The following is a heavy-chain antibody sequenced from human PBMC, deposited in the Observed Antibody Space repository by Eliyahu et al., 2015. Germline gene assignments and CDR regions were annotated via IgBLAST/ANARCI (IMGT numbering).Heavy chain of an antibody. Sequence: QVHLVESGGGVVQPGGTLRLPCVASGFPFNNYAMHWVRQAPGKGLEWLAVISFDGRDIYYADSLKGRITISRDNPKKTLFLQLSGLRGEDTAVYYCAFKTGFYNYYYAMDVWGQGTTVTVSS. CDR2: ISFDGRDI. D-gene: IGHD1-1*01. V-gene: IGHV3-30*15. CDR1: GFPFNNYA. CDR3: AFKTGFYNYYYAMDV. J-gene: IGHJ6*02.